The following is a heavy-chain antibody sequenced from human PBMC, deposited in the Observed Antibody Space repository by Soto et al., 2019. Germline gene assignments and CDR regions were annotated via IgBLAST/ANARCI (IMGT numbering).Heavy chain of an antibody. J-gene: IGHJ4*02. Sequence: PSETLSLTCTVSCGPISTFNWRCIRQPPWKGLEWIAYIYYSGSTNYNPSLKSRVSISVDTAKNQFSLKLNSVTAADTAVYYCARDGGCGHFEYWGLGTMVTVSS. V-gene: IGHV4-59*01. CDR2: IYYSGST. CDR1: CGPISTFN. CDR3: ARDGGCGHFEY. D-gene: IGHD2-21*01.